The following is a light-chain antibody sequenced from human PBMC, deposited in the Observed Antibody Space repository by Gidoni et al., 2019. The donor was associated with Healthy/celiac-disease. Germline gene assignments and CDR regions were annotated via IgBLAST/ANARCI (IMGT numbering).Light chain of an antibody. J-gene: IGKJ2*01. V-gene: IGKV3-15*01. CDR1: QSVSSN. CDR2: GAS. Sequence: EIVITPSPATLSVSQGERATLTCRDSQSVSSNLAWYQQKPGQAPRILIYGASTRATGIPARFSGSGSGTEFTLTISSLQSEDFAVYYCQQYNNWPLYTFGQGTKLEIK. CDR3: QQYNNWPLYT.